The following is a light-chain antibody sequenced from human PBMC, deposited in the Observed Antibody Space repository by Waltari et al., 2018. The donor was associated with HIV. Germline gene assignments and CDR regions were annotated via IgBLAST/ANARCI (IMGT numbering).Light chain of an antibody. CDR2: GAS. Sequence: EIVMTQSPATLSVSPGERATLSCRASQSVSSNLAWYQQKHGQAPRLLIYGASTRATGSPARFSGSGSGTEFTLTISSLQSEDFAVYYCQQYNNWPQTFGQGTKVEIK. CDR3: QQYNNWPQT. J-gene: IGKJ1*01. CDR1: QSVSSN. V-gene: IGKV3-15*01.